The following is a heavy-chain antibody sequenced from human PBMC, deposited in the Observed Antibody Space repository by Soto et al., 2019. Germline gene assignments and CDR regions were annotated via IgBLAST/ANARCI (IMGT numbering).Heavy chain of an antibody. V-gene: IGHV1-69*13. J-gene: IGHJ3*02. D-gene: IGHD3-22*01. CDR1: GGTFSSYA. CDR3: ARIKNYYDSSGYRDNDAFDT. CDR2: IIPIFGTA. Sequence: SVKVSCKASGGTFSSYAISWVRQAPGQGLEWMGGIIPIFGTANYAQKFQGRVTITADESTSTAYMELSSLRSEDTAVYYCARIKNYYDSSGYRDNDAFDTWGQGTMVTVSS.